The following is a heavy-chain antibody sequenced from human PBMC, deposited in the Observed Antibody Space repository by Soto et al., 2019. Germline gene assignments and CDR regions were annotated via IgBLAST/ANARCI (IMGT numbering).Heavy chain of an antibody. Sequence: GGSLRLSCAASGFTFSDYYMSWIRQAPGKGLEWVSYISSSSSYTNYADSVKGRFTISRDNAKNSLYLQMNSLSAEDTAVYYCARDVAYDFWSGPSDYWGQGTLVTVSS. J-gene: IGHJ4*02. CDR1: GFTFSDYY. CDR2: ISSSSSYT. CDR3: ARDVAYDFWSGPSDY. V-gene: IGHV3-11*06. D-gene: IGHD3-3*01.